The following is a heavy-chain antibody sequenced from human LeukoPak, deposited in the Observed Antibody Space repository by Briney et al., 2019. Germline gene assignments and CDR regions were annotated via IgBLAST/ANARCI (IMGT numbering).Heavy chain of an antibody. CDR2: INSDGSTT. J-gene: IGHJ4*02. CDR3: TRINYG. Sequence: PGGSLRLSCAASGVTFSSYWMHWVRQAPGKGLMWVSRINSDGSTTSYADSVKGRFTISRDNAKNSLYQQMNSLRVEDTAVYYRTRINYGWGQGTLVTVSS. V-gene: IGHV3-74*01. D-gene: IGHD3-16*01. CDR1: GVTFSSYW.